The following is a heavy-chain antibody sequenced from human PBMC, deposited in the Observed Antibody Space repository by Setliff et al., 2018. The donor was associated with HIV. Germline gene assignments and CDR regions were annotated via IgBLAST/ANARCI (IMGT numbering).Heavy chain of an antibody. CDR3: ARMSISASVYFDY. CDR2: IYHTGAT. J-gene: IGHJ4*02. Sequence: PSETLSLTCTVSGGSISSDDHYWSWIRQPPGKGLEWIGYIYHTGATYYKSSLESRLTISVDTSKNQLSLKLNSVPAAETAVYFCARMSISASVYFDYWGQGSQVTVSS. D-gene: IGHD2-2*02. CDR1: GGSISSDDHY. V-gene: IGHV4-30-4*01.